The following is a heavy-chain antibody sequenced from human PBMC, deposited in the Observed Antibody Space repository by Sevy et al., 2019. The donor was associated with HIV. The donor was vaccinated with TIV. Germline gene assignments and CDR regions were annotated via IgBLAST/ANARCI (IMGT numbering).Heavy chain of an antibody. V-gene: IGHV3-15*01. Sequence: GGSLRLSCAASGFTFSNVWMSWVRQAPGKGLEWVGRIKSKIDGGTIDYAAPGKVRFTISRNDSKITLYLQMNSLKTEDTAVYYCTTGAVDCSTTTCSLAMDVWGQGTTVTVSS. J-gene: IGHJ6*02. D-gene: IGHD2-2*01. CDR3: TTGAVDCSTTTCSLAMDV. CDR2: IKSKIDGGTI. CDR1: GFTFSNVW.